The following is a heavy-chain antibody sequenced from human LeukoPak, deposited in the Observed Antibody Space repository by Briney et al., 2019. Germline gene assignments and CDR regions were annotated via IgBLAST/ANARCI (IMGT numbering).Heavy chain of an antibody. CDR3: ARDLNLPDALDL. D-gene: IGHD1-14*01. CDR1: GFTFSAYG. J-gene: IGHJ3*01. CDR2: VWCDGSNK. Sequence: GGSLRLSCAGSGFTFSAYGMHWVRQASGKGLEWVAVVWCDGSNKFYVESVKGRFSASRDNSKNTLYLQMNSLRAEDTAVYYCARDLNLPDALDLWGQGTMVTVSS. V-gene: IGHV3-33*01.